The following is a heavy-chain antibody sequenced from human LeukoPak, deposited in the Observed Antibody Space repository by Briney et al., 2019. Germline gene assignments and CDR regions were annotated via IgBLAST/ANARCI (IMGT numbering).Heavy chain of an antibody. J-gene: IGHJ3*02. Sequence: ASVKVSCKASGYTFTGYYMHWVRQAPGQGLEWMGIINPSGGRTSYAQKFQGRVTMTRDTSTSTVYMELSSLRSKDTAVYSCARSNWNDARGAFDIWGQGTMVTVSS. CDR2: INPSGGRT. CDR3: ARSNWNDARGAFDI. D-gene: IGHD1-20*01. CDR1: GYTFTGYY. V-gene: IGHV1-46*01.